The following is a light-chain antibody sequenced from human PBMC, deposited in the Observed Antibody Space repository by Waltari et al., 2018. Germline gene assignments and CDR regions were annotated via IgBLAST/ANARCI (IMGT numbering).Light chain of an antibody. CDR3: QQYYTTPLT. V-gene: IGKV4-1*01. Sequence: DIVMTQSPDSLAVSLGERATINCKSSQSILYTTTNNKYVAWYQQKAGQPPKLLLYWASNRQSGVPDRFSGSGSGTDFTLTISSLQAEDVAVYYCQQYYTTPLTFGGGTRVEI. J-gene: IGKJ4*01. CDR2: WAS. CDR1: QSILYTTTNNKY.